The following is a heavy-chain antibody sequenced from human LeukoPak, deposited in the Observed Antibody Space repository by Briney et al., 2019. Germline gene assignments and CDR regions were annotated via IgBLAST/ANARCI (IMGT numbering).Heavy chain of an antibody. Sequence: PGGSLRLSCAASGFTFSSHWMSWIRQAPGRGLEWVANIKQDGSEKYYADSVKGRFTISRDNAKNSLYLQMNSLRVEDTAMYYCAADSGGSRYWGQGTLATVSS. CDR1: GFTFSSHW. J-gene: IGHJ4*02. D-gene: IGHD2-15*01. V-gene: IGHV3-7*01. CDR3: AADSGGSRY. CDR2: IKQDGSEK.